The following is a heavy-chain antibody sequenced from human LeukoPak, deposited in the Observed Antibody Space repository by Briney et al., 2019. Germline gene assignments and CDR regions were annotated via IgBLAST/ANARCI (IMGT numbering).Heavy chain of an antibody. CDR1: GGSIRSYF. D-gene: IGHD6-13*01. Sequence: PSETLSLTCTVSGGSIRSYFWSWIRQPPGKGLEWIGYIYYSGSTNYNPSLKSRVTISVDTSKNHFSLNLSSVSAADTAVYYCARSSAGVPFDYWGQGTLVTVSS. CDR3: ARSSAGVPFDY. CDR2: IYYSGST. J-gene: IGHJ4*02. V-gene: IGHV4-59*08.